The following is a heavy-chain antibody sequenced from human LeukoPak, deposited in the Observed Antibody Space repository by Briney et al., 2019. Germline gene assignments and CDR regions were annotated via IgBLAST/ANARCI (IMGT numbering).Heavy chain of an antibody. V-gene: IGHV1-2*06. Sequence: GASVKVSFKASGYTFTGYYMHWVRQAPGQGLEWMGRINPNSGGTNYAQKFQGRVTMTRDTSISTAYMELSRLRSDDTAVYYCARSPSGSYPFDYWGQGTLVTVSS. CDR3: ARSPSGSYPFDY. D-gene: IGHD1-26*01. CDR1: GYTFTGYY. CDR2: INPNSGGT. J-gene: IGHJ4*02.